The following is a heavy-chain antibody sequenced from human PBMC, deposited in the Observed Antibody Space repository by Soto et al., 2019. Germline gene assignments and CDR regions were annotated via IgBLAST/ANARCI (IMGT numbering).Heavy chain of an antibody. Sequence: SETLSLTCTVSGGSISSSSYYWGWIRQPPGKGLEWIGSIYYSGSTYYNPSLKSRVTISVDTSKNQFSLKLSSVTAADTAVYYCASFLLAVARTDYFDYWGQGTLVTVSS. J-gene: IGHJ4*02. CDR3: ASFLLAVARTDYFDY. D-gene: IGHD6-19*01. CDR1: GGSISSSSYY. V-gene: IGHV4-39*01. CDR2: IYYSGST.